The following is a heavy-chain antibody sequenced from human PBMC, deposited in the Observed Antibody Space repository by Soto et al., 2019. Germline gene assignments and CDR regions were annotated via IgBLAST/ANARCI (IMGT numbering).Heavy chain of an antibody. CDR1: GFTFSACD. CDR3: VKSIGPGASTRLFDY. CDR2: VSISGRTT. D-gene: IGHD5-12*01. V-gene: IGHV3-23*01. J-gene: IGHJ4*02. Sequence: GGSLRLSCAASGFTFSACDMNWVRQAPGKGLEWVSSVSISGRTTYYADSVKGRFTISRDNSKNTLYLQMNSLTAGDTALYYCVKSIGPGASTRLFDYWGQGTLVTVSS.